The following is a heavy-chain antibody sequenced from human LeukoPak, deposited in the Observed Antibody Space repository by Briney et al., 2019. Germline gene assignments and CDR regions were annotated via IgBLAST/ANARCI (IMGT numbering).Heavy chain of an antibody. V-gene: IGHV4-39*01. Sequence: SETLSLTCTVSRASISSSDYYWGWIRQPPGKGLEWIGSLYSGGLTYYNPSLKSRVTISVDTSKNQFSLKVTSVTAADTAVYSCASGGYSSGWYGSFDIWGQWTVVTVSS. J-gene: IGHJ3*02. CDR1: RASISSSDYY. CDR2: LYSGGLT. CDR3: ASGGYSSGWYGSFDI. D-gene: IGHD6-19*01.